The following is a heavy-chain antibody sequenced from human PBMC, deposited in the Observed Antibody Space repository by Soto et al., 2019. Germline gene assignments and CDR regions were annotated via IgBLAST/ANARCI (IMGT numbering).Heavy chain of an antibody. CDR2: IYWDDDK. J-gene: IGHJ4*01. CDR3: AHWGVGDFGSGSYYTFDY. Sequence: QITLKESGPTLVKPTQTLTLTCTFSGFSLTTSGVGVGWIRQPPGKALEWLALIYWDDDKRYISSMKSRLTITKDTSKNQVVLTMTNMDPVDTATYYCAHWGVGDFGSGSYYTFDYWGQGTLVTVSS. V-gene: IGHV2-5*02. D-gene: IGHD3-10*01. CDR1: GFSLTTSGVG.